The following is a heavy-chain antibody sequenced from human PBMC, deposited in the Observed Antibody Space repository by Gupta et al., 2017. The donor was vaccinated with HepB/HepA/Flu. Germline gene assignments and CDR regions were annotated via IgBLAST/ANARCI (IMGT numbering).Heavy chain of an antibody. J-gene: IGHJ3*02. D-gene: IGHD3-22*01. V-gene: IGHV3-23*01. CDR3: AKDRPRRSTMIVVVGAFDI. Sequence: EVQLSESGGGLVQPGGSLRLSCAASGLTFTSYAMSWLRQAPGRGLEWVSAISGSGGSTYNADSGKGRFTISRDNSKNTLYLQMNSLRAEDTAVYYCAKDRPRRSTMIVVVGAFDIWGQGTMVTVSS. CDR2: ISGSGGST. CDR1: GLTFTSYA.